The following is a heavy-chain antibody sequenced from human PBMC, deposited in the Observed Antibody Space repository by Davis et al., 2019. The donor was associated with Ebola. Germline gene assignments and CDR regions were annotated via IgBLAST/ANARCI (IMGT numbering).Heavy chain of an antibody. Sequence: MPSETLSLTCSVSGGSISITNYYWTWIRQSPGKGLEWIGNVYYSGNTHYNPSLKSRATISVDTSENHFSLRLRSVTTADTAVYYCARDHGAGNLDVWGQGTTVTVSS. CDR1: GGSISITNYY. J-gene: IGHJ6*02. CDR3: ARDHGAGNLDV. V-gene: IGHV4-61*03. D-gene: IGHD3-16*01. CDR2: VYYSGNT.